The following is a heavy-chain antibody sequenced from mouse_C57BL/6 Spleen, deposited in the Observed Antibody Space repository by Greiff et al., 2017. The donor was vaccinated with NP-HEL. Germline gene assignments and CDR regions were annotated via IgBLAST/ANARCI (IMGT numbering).Heavy chain of an antibody. Sequence: QVQLQQSGAELVKPGASVKLSCKASGYTFTSYWMHWVKQRPGQGLEWIGMIHPNSGSTNYNEKFKSKATLTVDKSSSTAYMQLSSLTSEDSAVYYCARAAQAKYAMDYWGQGTSVTVSS. CDR2: IHPNSGST. CDR3: ARAAQAKYAMDY. V-gene: IGHV1-64*01. D-gene: IGHD3-2*02. CDR1: GYTFTSYW. J-gene: IGHJ4*01.